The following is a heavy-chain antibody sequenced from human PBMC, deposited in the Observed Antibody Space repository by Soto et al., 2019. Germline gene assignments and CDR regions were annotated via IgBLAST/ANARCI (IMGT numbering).Heavy chain of an antibody. V-gene: IGHV4-4*07. CDR1: GCSISSYY. J-gene: IGHJ4*02. Sequence: SETLSLTCTVSGCSISSYYWSWIRQPAGKGLEWIRRIYTSGSTNYNPSLKSRVTMSVDTSKNQFSLKLSSVTAADTAVYYCARDFEIAAAGPTYFDYWGQGTLVTVS. CDR3: ARDFEIAAAGPTYFDY. CDR2: IYTSGST. D-gene: IGHD6-13*01.